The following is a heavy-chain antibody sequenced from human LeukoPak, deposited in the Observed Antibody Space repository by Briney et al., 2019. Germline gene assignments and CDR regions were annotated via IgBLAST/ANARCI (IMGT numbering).Heavy chain of an antibody. CDR1: GFTFSSYA. D-gene: IGHD3-16*02. CDR2: ISGSGGNT. V-gene: IGHV3-23*01. Sequence: GGSLRLSCAASGFTFSSYAMSWVRQAPGKGLEWVSAISGSGGNTYYADSVKGRFTISRDNSKNTLYLQMNSLRAEDTAVYYCAKVSTYYDYVWGSDRYTDFDYWGQGTLVTVSS. J-gene: IGHJ4*02. CDR3: AKVSTYYDYVWGSDRYTDFDY.